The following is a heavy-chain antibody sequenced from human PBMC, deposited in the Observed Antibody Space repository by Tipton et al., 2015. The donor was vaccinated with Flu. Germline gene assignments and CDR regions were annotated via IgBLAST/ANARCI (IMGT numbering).Heavy chain of an antibody. CDR2: IDTGGSGT. CDR3: ATVLSLGHWYFDL. CDR1: GFTFSSYD. J-gene: IGHJ2*01. Sequence: SLRLSCAASGFTFSSYDMSWVRQAPGKGLEWVSSIDTGGSGTTYADSVKGRFTISRDNSKNTLNLQMNGLRAEDTAVYYCATVLSLGHWYFDLWGRGTLVTVSS. D-gene: IGHD3-3*02. V-gene: IGHV3-23*05.